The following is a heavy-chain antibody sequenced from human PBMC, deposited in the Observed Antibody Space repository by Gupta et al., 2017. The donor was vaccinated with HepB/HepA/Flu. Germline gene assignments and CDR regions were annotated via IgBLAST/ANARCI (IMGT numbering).Heavy chain of an antibody. CDR1: GYSFTSSW. D-gene: IGHD2-2*01. CDR3: ARLGGAQVVPAALHYYGMDV. CDR2: RYPGDSDT. Sequence: EVQLVQSGAEVKKPGESLKISCKGSGYSFTSSWIGWVRQMPGKGLEWMGIRYPGDSDTRYSPSFQGQVTISADKSISTAYLQWSSLKASDTAMYYCARLGGAQVVPAALHYYGMDVWGQGTTVTVSS. J-gene: IGHJ6*02. V-gene: IGHV5-51*01.